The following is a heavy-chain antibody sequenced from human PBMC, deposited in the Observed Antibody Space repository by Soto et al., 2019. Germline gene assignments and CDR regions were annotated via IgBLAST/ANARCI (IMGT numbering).Heavy chain of an antibody. CDR2: IYYSGST. CDR1: GVSISSYY. CDR3: ARDFELLGGYHYGMDV. D-gene: IGHD3-10*01. V-gene: IGHV4-59*01. J-gene: IGHJ6*02. Sequence: SETLSLTCPFSGVSISSYYWSWIRQPPGKGLEWIGYIYYSGSTNYNPSLKSRVTISIDTSKNQLSLKLSSVTAADTAVYYCARDFELLGGYHYGMDVWGQGTTVTVSS.